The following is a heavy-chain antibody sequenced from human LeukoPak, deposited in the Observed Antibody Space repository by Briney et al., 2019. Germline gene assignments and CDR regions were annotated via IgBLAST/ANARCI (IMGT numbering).Heavy chain of an antibody. CDR2: ISGYNGNT. CDR3: AKNTGHRLVGPTNYFDY. Sequence: PTASVKVSCKASGYTFTSYDITWVRQAPGQGLEYMGWISGYNGNTNYAQTLQGRVTMTTDTSTSTAYMELRSLRSDDTAVYYCAKNTGHRLVGPTNYFDYWGQGTLVTVSS. J-gene: IGHJ4*02. CDR1: GYTFTSYD. V-gene: IGHV1-18*01. D-gene: IGHD1-26*01.